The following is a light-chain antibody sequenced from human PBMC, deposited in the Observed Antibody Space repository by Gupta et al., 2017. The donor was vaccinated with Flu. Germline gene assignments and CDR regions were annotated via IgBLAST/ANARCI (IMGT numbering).Light chain of an antibody. CDR3: QQYGSSPRS. J-gene: IGKJ2*04. CDR2: GAS. Sequence: VLPHPPSTPSLSPGEKATHSRRASQSVRSDNLAWYQQKPGQAPRLLIYGASIRATGIPDRLSGSGSGTDFTLTISRLEPEDFAVYYCQQYGSSPRSFGPGTKLEIK. V-gene: IGKV3-20*01. CDR1: QSVRSDN.